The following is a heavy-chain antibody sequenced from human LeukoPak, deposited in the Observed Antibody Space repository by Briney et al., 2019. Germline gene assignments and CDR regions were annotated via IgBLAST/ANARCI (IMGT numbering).Heavy chain of an antibody. Sequence: SETLSLTCTVSGGSISSYYWSWIRQPPGKGLEWIGYIYYSGSTNYKPSLKSRVTISVDTSKNQFSLKLSSVTAADTAVYYCARDRCSGGSCSRDRYYYYYYMDVWGKGTTVTVSS. CDR3: ARDRCSGGSCSRDRYYYYYYMDV. CDR2: IYYSGST. V-gene: IGHV4-59*12. J-gene: IGHJ6*03. CDR1: GGSISSYY. D-gene: IGHD2-15*01.